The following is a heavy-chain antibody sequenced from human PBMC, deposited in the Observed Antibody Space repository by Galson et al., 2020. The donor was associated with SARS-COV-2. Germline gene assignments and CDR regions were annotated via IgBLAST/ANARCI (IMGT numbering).Heavy chain of an antibody. D-gene: IGHD1-1*01. V-gene: IGHV3-33*08. Sequence: GGSLRLSCAASGFTFSAYAMHWARQAPGKGLEWVALIYSDGSDKYYTDSVKGRFSISRDNSRNTLDLQMNSLGAEDTALYFCARALATTPFYSFDYWGQGIPVTVSS. CDR2: IYSDGSDK. CDR3: ARALATTPFYSFDY. CDR1: GFTFSAYA. J-gene: IGHJ4*02.